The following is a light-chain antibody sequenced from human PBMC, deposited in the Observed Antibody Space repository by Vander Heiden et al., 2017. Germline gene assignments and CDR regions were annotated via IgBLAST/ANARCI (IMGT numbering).Light chain of an antibody. CDR2: SNN. J-gene: IGLJ1*01. Sequence: QSVRTRLPLAAGPPGKRVTISCSGSSSNIGSNTVNWYQQLPGTAPKLLIYSNNQRPSGVPDRFSGSKSGTSAALTISRLQSEDESGYDSAAQDDRLNDCYVFGAGTKLTVL. CDR3: AAQDDRLNDCYV. CDR1: SSNIGSNT. V-gene: IGLV1-44*01.